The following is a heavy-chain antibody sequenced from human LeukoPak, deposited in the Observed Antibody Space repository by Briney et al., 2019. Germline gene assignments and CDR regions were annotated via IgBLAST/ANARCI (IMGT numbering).Heavy chain of an antibody. CDR2: ISWDGGST. Sequence: GGSLRLSCAASGFTFDYYTMHWVRQAPGKGLEWVSLISWDGGSTYYADSVKGRFTISRDNSKNSLYLQMNSLRTEDTALYYCAKGGHGVYYYYGMDVWGQGTTVTVSS. CDR1: GFTFDYYT. V-gene: IGHV3-43*01. J-gene: IGHJ6*02. CDR3: AKGGHGVYYYYGMDV. D-gene: IGHD3-10*01.